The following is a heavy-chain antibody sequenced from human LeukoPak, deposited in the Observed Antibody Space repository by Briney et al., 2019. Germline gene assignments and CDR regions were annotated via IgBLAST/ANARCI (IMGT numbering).Heavy chain of an antibody. CDR2: ISAYNGNT. J-gene: IGHJ6*02. D-gene: IGHD3-22*01. Sequence: ASVKVSCKASGYTFTSYGISWVRQAPGQGLEWMGWISAYNGNTNYAQELQGRVTMTTDTSTSTAYMELRSLRSDDTAVYYCARRPPNYYDSSGYLYYYYYGMDVWGQGTTVTVSS. V-gene: IGHV1-18*01. CDR3: ARRPPNYYDSSGYLYYYYYGMDV. CDR1: GYTFTSYG.